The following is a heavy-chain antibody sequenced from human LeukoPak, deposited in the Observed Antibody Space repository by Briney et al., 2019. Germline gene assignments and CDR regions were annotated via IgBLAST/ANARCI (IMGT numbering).Heavy chain of an antibody. CDR2: IDTSGST. CDR3: ARGIVVVPAAMSTHIAVAGYYFDY. Sequence: SETLSLTCTVSGGSIRSYNWTWIRQSAGKGLEWIGRIDTSGSTNYNPPLRSRVTMSVDTSKNQFSLKLSSVTAADTAVYYCARGIVVVPAAMSTHIAVAGYYFDYWGQGTLVTVSS. CDR1: GGSIRSYN. J-gene: IGHJ4*02. D-gene: IGHD2-2*01. V-gene: IGHV4-4*07.